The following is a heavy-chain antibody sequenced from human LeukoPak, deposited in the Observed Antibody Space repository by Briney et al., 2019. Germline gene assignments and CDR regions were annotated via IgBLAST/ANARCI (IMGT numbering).Heavy chain of an antibody. D-gene: IGHD5-24*01. CDR3: ARAQDTYNSLYFDY. J-gene: IGHJ4*02. CDR2: SSSSSSTN. V-gene: IGHV3-48*04. CDR1: GFTFSYYS. Sequence: GGSLRLSCAASGFTFSYYSMNWVRQAPGKGLEWVSYSSSSSSTNYHADSVKGRFTISRDNAKKSLSLQMNSLRAEDTAVYYCARAQDTYNSLYFDYWGQGTPVTVSS.